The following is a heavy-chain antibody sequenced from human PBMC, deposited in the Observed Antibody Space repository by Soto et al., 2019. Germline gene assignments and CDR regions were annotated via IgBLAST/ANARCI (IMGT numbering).Heavy chain of an antibody. CDR2: IIPIFGTA. Sequence: QVQLVQSGAEVKKPGSSVKVSCKASGGTFSSYAISWVRQAPGQGLEWMGGIIPIFGTANYAQKFQGRVTXXEXEXXSAAYMRRSSLRSEETAVHYCAREGPAAMGGGFDSWGQGTLVTVSS. J-gene: IGHJ4*02. V-gene: IGHV1-69*12. CDR1: GGTFSSYA. CDR3: AREGPAAMGGGFDS. D-gene: IGHD2-2*01.